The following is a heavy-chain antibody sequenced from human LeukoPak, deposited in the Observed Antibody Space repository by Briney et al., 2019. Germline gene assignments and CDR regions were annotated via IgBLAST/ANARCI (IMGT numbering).Heavy chain of an antibody. V-gene: IGHV4-4*07. J-gene: IGHJ4*02. Sequence: SETLSLTCTVSGVSISSYYWSWIRQPAGKGLEWIGRIYTSGSTNYNPSLKSRVTISVDTSNNQFPLKLTSVTAADTAVYYCARGASAARNTVFDYWGQGTLVTVSS. CDR1: GVSISSYY. CDR2: IYTSGST. CDR3: ARGASAARNTVFDY. D-gene: IGHD6-6*01.